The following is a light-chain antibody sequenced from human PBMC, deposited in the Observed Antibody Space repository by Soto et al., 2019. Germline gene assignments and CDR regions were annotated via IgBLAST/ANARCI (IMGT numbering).Light chain of an antibody. CDR1: RRLLYNSNHQNS. Sequence: IVMTQSPDSLAVSLGERASINCKSSRRLLYNSNHQNSLAWYQQKPGPPPKLLIYWASTRESGVPDRFSGRGSGTDFTLTISSLQAEDVAVYYCQPSDPPPLAFGGGTKGQIK. J-gene: IGKJ4*01. CDR3: QPSDPPPLA. V-gene: IGKV4-1*01. CDR2: WAS.